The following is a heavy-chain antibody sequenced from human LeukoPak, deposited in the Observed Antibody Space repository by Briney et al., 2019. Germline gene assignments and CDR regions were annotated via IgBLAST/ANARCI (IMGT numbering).Heavy chain of an antibody. CDR1: GFTFSSFA. Sequence: GGSLRLSCAASGFTFSSFAMNWVRQAPGKGLEWVSGISGSGVPTYYADSVKGRFTISRDNSKNTLYLQMNSLRAEDTAVYYCAKAQTIYSSSWDYWGQGTQVTVSS. CDR2: ISGSGVPT. J-gene: IGHJ4*02. CDR3: AKAQTIYSSSWDY. V-gene: IGHV3-23*01. D-gene: IGHD6-13*01.